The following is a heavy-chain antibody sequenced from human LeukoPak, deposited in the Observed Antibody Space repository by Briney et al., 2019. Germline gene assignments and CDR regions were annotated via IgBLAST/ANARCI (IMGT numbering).Heavy chain of an antibody. CDR3: ARGPWSGYLDY. J-gene: IGHJ4*02. D-gene: IGHD3-3*01. Sequence: SETLSLTCTVSGGSISSSSYYWGWIRQPPGKGLEWIGSIYYSGSTYYNPSLKSRVTISVDTSKNQFSLKLSSVTAADTAVYYCARGPWSGYLDYWGQGTLVTVSS. V-gene: IGHV4-39*01. CDR2: IYYSGST. CDR1: GGSISSSSYY.